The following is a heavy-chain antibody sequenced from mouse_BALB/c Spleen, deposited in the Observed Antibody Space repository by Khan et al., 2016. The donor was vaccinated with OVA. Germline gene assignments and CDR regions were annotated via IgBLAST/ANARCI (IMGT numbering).Heavy chain of an antibody. CDR1: GFTFSTYG. CDR3: ARLAYYYDSGGFAY. Sequence: EVELVESGGDLVKPEGSLKLSCAAPGFTFSTYGMSWVRQTPDKRLEWVATISSGGSYTYYPDSVQGRFTISRDNAKNTLYLQMSSLKSEDTAMFYCARLAYYYDSGGFAYWGQGTLVTVSA. CDR2: ISSGGSYT. J-gene: IGHJ3*01. D-gene: IGHD1-1*01. V-gene: IGHV5-6*01.